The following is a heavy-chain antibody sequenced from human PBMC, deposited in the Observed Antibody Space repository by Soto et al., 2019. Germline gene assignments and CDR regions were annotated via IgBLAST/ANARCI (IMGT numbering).Heavy chain of an antibody. CDR2: ISSSGSTI. J-gene: IGHJ6*02. V-gene: IGHV3-48*03. CDR3: ARERALYGMDV. Sequence: GGSLRLSCAASGFTFSSYEMNWVRQAPGKGLEWVSYISSSGSTIYYADSVKGRFTISGDNAKNSLYLQMNSLRAEDTAVYYCARERALYGMDVWGQGTTVTVSS. CDR1: GFTFSSYE.